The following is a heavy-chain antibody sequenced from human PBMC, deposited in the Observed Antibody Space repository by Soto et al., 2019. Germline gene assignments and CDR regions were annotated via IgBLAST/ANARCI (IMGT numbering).Heavy chain of an antibody. CDR1: GFTFSGSA. J-gene: IGHJ4*02. CDR2: IRSKANSYAA. D-gene: IGHD1-26*01. V-gene: IGHV3-73*01. Sequence: GGSLRLSCAASGFTFSGSAMHWVRQASGKGLEWVGRIRSKANSYAAAYAASVKGRFTISRDDSKNTAYLQMNSLKTEDTAVYYCTRHEYPPTGVGASHPFDYWGQGTLVTVSS. CDR3: TRHEYPPTGVGASHPFDY.